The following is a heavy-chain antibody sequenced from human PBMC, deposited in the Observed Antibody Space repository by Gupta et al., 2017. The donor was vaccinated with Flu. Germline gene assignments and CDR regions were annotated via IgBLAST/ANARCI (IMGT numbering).Heavy chain of an antibody. CDR3: AKGESIATAGGYFDL. CDR2: INGGSGTT. D-gene: IGHD6-13*01. Sequence: QAPGRGVDWVSGINGGSGTTYYADSVKGRFTISRDNSKNTLYLQMSSLRAEDTAVYYCAKGESIATAGGYFDLWGRGTLGTVSS. V-gene: IGHV3-23*01. J-gene: IGHJ2*01.